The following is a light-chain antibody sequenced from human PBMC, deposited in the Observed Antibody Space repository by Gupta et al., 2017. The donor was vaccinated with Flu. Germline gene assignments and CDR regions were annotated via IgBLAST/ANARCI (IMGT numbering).Light chain of an antibody. CDR2: GAS. J-gene: IGKJ1*01. Sequence: IVFTHSPRTLSLSPGERATLSCRASQSVRSSYLAWYQQKPGQAPRLIIYGASSRATGIPDRFRGSGSGTEFTLTISRREPEDFAVYYCLQDSSSLPTFGEGTKVEIK. CDR3: LQDSSSLPT. V-gene: IGKV3-20*01. CDR1: QSVRSSY.